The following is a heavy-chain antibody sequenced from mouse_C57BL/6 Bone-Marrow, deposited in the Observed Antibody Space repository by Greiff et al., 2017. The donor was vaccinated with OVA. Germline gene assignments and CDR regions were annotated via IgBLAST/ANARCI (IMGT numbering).Heavy chain of an antibody. CDR3: ARSIYYGKGWYFDV. Sequence: VQLQQSGPELVKPGASVKLSCKASGYTFTSYDINWVKQRPGQGLEWIGWIYPRDGSTKYNEKFKGKATLTVDTSSSTAYMELHSLPSEDSAVYFCARSIYYGKGWYFDVWGTGTTVTVSS. V-gene: IGHV1-85*01. J-gene: IGHJ1*03. CDR1: GYTFTSYD. D-gene: IGHD2-1*01. CDR2: IYPRDGST.